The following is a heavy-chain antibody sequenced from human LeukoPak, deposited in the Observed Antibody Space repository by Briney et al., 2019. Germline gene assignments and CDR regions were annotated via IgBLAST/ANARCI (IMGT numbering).Heavy chain of an antibody. Sequence: TGGSLRLSCAASGFIFSNFGMHWVRQAPGRGLEGVAVIWHDGSDKYCADSVKGRFTISRDNAKNSLYLQMNSLRAEDTAVYYCARDPGYSYIDYWGQGSLVTVSS. CDR2: IWHDGSDK. V-gene: IGHV3-33*01. J-gene: IGHJ4*02. D-gene: IGHD5-18*01. CDR1: GFIFSNFG. CDR3: ARDPGYSYIDY.